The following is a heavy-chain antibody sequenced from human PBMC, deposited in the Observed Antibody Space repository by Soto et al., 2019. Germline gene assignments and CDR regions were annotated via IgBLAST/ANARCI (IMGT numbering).Heavy chain of an antibody. CDR3: AKGPQLRFLEWLLFDY. CDR2: ISGSGGST. CDR1: GFTFSSYA. Sequence: GSLRLSCAASGFTFSSYAMSWVRQAPGKGLEWVSAISGSGGSTYYADSVKGRFTISRDNSKNTLYLQMNSLRAEDTAVYYCAKGPQLRFLEWLLFDYWGQGTLVTVSS. J-gene: IGHJ4*02. D-gene: IGHD3-3*01. V-gene: IGHV3-23*01.